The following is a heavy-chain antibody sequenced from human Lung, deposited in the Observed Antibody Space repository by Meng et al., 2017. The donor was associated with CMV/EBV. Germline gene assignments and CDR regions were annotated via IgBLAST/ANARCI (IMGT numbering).Heavy chain of an antibody. D-gene: IGHD2-2*01. CDR1: GFTFSSYA. CDR3: ARDHFVVVPASYGMDV. Sequence: GGSLRLXCAASGFTFSSYAMHWVRQAPGKGLEWVAVISYDGSNKYYADSVKSRFTISRDNSKNTLYLQMNSLTAEDTAVYYCARDHFVVVPASYGMDVWGQGXTVTVSS. CDR2: ISYDGSNK. V-gene: IGHV3-30-3*01. J-gene: IGHJ6*02.